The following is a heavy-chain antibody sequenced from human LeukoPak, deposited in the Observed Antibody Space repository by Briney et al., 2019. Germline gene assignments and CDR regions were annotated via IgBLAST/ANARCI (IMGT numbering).Heavy chain of an antibody. J-gene: IGHJ6*03. V-gene: IGHV3-7*01. D-gene: IGHD2-2*01. CDR2: IYLDGSRA. CDR3: GRAGPVTKDHFMDV. CDR1: GFTFTNYW. Sequence: PGGSLRLSCAVSGFTFTNYWMSWARQSPGKGLEWVANIYLDGSRAYYVDSVKGRFTISRVNAKNSLFLQMNSLSAEDAAVYYCGRAGPVTKDHFMDVWGKGTTVTVSS.